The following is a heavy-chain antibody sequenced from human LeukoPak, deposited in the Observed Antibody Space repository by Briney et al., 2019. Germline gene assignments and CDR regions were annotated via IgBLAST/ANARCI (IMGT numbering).Heavy chain of an antibody. J-gene: IGHJ4*02. Sequence: GGSLRLSCAASGFTFSSYSMNWVRQAPGKGLEWVSSINSSSSYIYYADSVKGRFTISRDNAKNSLYLQMNSLRAEDTAVYYCARETYYYDSTKYFRATDYWGQGTLVTVSS. V-gene: IGHV3-21*01. CDR3: ARETYYYDSTKYFRATDY. CDR2: INSSSSYI. D-gene: IGHD3-22*01. CDR1: GFTFSSYS.